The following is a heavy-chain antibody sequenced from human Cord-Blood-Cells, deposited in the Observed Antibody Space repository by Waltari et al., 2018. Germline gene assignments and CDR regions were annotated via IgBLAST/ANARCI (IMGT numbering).Heavy chain of an antibody. J-gene: IGHJ4*02. D-gene: IGHD7-27*01. CDR3: AREGNW. V-gene: IGHV3-30*04. CDR1: GFTFSSYA. Sequence: QVQLVESGGGVVQPGRSLRLSCAASGFTFSSYAMHWVRQAPGKGLEWVAVISYDGSNTYYADSVKGRFTISRDNSKNTLYLQMNSLRAEDTAVYYCAREGNWGGQGTLVTVSS. CDR2: ISYDGSNT.